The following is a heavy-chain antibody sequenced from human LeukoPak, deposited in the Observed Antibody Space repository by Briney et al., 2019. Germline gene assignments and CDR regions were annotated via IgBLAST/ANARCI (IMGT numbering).Heavy chain of an antibody. D-gene: IGHD6-13*01. V-gene: IGHV4-59*01. Sequence: PSETLSLTCAVYGGSFSSYYWSWIRQPPGKGLEWIGYIYYSGSTNYNPSLKSRVTISVDTSKNQFSLKLSSVTAADTAVYYCARGEAAAGTNLYYWGQGTLVTVSS. CDR1: GGSFSSYY. J-gene: IGHJ4*02. CDR3: ARGEAAAGTNLYY. CDR2: IYYSGST.